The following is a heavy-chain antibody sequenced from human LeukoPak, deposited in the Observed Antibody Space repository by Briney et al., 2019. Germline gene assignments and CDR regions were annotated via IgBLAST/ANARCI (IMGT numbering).Heavy chain of an antibody. CDR3: AKDVIAAAGTGAFDI. J-gene: IGHJ3*02. V-gene: IGHV3-9*01. Sequence: GRSLRLSCAASGFTFDDYAMHWVRHAPGKGLEWVSGISWNSGSIGYADSVKGRFTISRDNAKNSLYLQMNSLRAEDTALYYCAKDVIAAAGTGAFDIWGQGTMVTVSS. CDR2: ISWNSGSI. D-gene: IGHD6-13*01. CDR1: GFTFDDYA.